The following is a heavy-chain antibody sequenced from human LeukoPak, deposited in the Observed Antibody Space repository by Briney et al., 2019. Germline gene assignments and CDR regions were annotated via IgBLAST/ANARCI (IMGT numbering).Heavy chain of an antibody. CDR1: GFTFSSYA. D-gene: IGHD3-10*01. CDR3: ARDRSMVRGDNMALDY. Sequence: PGRSLRLSCAASGFTFSSYAMHWVRQAPGKGLEWVAVISYDGSNKYYADSVKGRFTISRDNSKNTLYLQMNSLRAEDTAVYYCARDRSMVRGDNMALDYWGQGTLVTVSS. J-gene: IGHJ4*02. CDR2: ISYDGSNK. V-gene: IGHV3-30-3*01.